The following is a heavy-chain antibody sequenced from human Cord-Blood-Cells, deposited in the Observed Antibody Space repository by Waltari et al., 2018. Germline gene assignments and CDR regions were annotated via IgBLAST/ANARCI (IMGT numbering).Heavy chain of an antibody. CDR3: TTDLDTMVRGVDY. J-gene: IGHJ4*02. D-gene: IGHD3-10*01. CDR1: GFTFSNAW. CDR2: IKSKTDGGTT. Sequence: EVQLVESGGCLVKPGGSLRLSCAASGFTFSNAWMSWVRQAPGKGLEWVGRIKSKTDGGTTDYAAPVKGRFTISRDDSKNTLYLQMNSLKTEDTAVYYCTTDLDTMVRGVDYWGQGTLVTVSS. V-gene: IGHV3-15*01.